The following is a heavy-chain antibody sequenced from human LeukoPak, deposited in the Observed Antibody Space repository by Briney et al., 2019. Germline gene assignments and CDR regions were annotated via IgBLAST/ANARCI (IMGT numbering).Heavy chain of an antibody. CDR1: RDSVSSNSAT. J-gene: IGHJ6*02. CDR3: ARGYGGLDV. V-gene: IGHV6-1*01. Sequence: SQTLSLTCAISRDSVSSNSATWTWIRQSPSRGLEWLGRTYYRSKWYNEYAESVKSRITINPDTSKNQFSLQVNSVTPDDTAVYYCARGYGGLDVWGQGTTVTVSS. D-gene: IGHD3-16*01. CDR2: TYYRSKWYN.